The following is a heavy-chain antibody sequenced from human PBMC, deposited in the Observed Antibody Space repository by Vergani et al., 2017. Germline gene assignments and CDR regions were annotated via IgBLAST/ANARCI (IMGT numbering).Heavy chain of an antibody. D-gene: IGHD6-13*01. Sequence: QVQLQESGPGLVKPSQTLSLTCTVSGGSISSGSYYWSWIRQPAGKGLEWIGRIYTSGSTNYNPSLKSRVTISVDTSKNQFSLKLSSVTAADTAVYYCAREQYSSSWSYWYFDLWGRGTLVTVSS. CDR3: AREQYSSSWSYWYFDL. J-gene: IGHJ2*01. CDR2: IYTSGST. CDR1: GGSISSGSYY. V-gene: IGHV4-61*02.